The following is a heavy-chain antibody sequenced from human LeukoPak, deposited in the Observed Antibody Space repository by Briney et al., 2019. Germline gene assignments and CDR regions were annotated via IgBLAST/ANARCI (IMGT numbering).Heavy chain of an antibody. CDR1: GGSIRSGGYY. CDR2: IYYNGNT. CDR3: AREISYYGFDV. V-gene: IGHV4-31*03. J-gene: IGHJ6*02. Sequence: SETLSLTCTVSGGSIRSGGYYWSWIRQHPGNGLETIGYIYYNGNTHYNPSLKSRLTISLDTSKNQYPLRLTSVTAADTAVYYFAREISYYGFDVWGPGTTVTVSS.